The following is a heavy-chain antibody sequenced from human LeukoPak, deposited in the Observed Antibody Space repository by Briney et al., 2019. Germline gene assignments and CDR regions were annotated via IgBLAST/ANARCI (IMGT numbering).Heavy chain of an antibody. Sequence: SETLSLTCTVSGGSISTFYWSWIRQPPGKGLEGIGYIYYSGNTNYNPSLKSRVAISVDTSNNQFSLNLNFVTAADTAVYYCARGSRGGGAAFDIWGQGTLVTVSS. V-gene: IGHV4-59*01. CDR1: GGSISTFY. J-gene: IGHJ3*02. D-gene: IGHD3-16*01. CDR2: IYYSGNT. CDR3: ARGSRGGGAAFDI.